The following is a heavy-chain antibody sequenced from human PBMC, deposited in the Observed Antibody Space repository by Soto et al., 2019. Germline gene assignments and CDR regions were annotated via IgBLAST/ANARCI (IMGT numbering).Heavy chain of an antibody. CDR3: ARDTATIRFLEWLYPDV. J-gene: IGHJ6*03. V-gene: IGHV3-74*01. Sequence: GGSLRLSCAASGFTFSSYWMHWVRQAPGKGLVWVSRINSDGSSTSYADSVKGRFTISRDNAKNTLYLQMNSLRAEDTAVYYCARDTATIRFLEWLYPDVWGKGTTVTVS. CDR2: INSDGSST. D-gene: IGHD3-3*01. CDR1: GFTFSSYW.